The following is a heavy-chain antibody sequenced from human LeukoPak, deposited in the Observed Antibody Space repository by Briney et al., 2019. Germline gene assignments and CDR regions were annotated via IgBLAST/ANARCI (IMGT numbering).Heavy chain of an antibody. CDR2: ISYDGSNK. V-gene: IGHV3-30*14. J-gene: IGHJ4*02. CDR1: GFTFSSYA. CDR3: TRGPPLRWGAFDC. D-gene: IGHD4-23*01. Sequence: GGSLRLSCAASGFTFSSYAMHWVRQAPGKGLEWVAVISYDGSNKYYADSVKGRFTISRDNFKNTLYLQMNSLRAEDTAVYYCTRGPPLRWGAFDCWGQGTLVTVSS.